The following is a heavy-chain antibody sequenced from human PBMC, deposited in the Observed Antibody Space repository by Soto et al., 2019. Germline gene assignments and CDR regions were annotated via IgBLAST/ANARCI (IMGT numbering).Heavy chain of an antibody. D-gene: IGHD2-15*01. J-gene: IGHJ5*02. V-gene: IGHV3-23*01. CDR2: ISGSGGST. Sequence: GGSLRLSCAASGFTFSSYAMSWVRQAPGKGLEWVSAISGSGGSTYYADSVKGRFTISRDNSKNTLYLQMNSLRAEDTAVYYCAKGPKLLSYNWLDPWGQGTLVTVSS. CDR3: AKGPKLLSYNWLDP. CDR1: GFTFSSYA.